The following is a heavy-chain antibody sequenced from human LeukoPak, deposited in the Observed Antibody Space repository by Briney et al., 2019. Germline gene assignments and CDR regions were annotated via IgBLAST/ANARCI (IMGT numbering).Heavy chain of an antibody. CDR1: GFTFSSYS. J-gene: IGHJ4*02. CDR2: ISSSSSYI. V-gene: IGHV3-21*01. CDR3: AREGYSSSWYPSYYFDY. Sequence: GGSLRLSCAASGFTFSSYSMNWVRQAPGKGLEWVSSISSSSSYIYYADSVKGRFTISRDNAKNSLYLQMNSPRAEDTAVYYCAREGYSSSWYPSYYFDYWGQGTLVTVSS. D-gene: IGHD6-13*01.